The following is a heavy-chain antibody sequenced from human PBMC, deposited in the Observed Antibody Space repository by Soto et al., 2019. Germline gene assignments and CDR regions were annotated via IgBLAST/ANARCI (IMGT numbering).Heavy chain of an antibody. CDR2: IIPIFGTA. D-gene: IGHD3-10*01. V-gene: IGHV1-69*01. CDR1: GGTFSSYA. Sequence: QVQLVQSGAEVQKPGSSVKVSCKASGGTFSSYAISWVRQAPGQGLEWMGGIIPIFGTANYAQKFQGRVTITADESTSTAYMELSSLRSEDTAVYYCASSGYYGSGRPNWFDPWGQGTLVTVSS. CDR3: ASSGYYGSGRPNWFDP. J-gene: IGHJ5*02.